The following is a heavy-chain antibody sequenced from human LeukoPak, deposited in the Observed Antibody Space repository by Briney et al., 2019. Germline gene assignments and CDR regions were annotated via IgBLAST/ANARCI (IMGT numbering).Heavy chain of an antibody. CDR2: INHSGST. CDR1: GGSFSGYY. D-gene: IGHD3-22*01. Sequence: SETLSITCAVYGGSFSGYYWSWIRQPPGKGLEWIGEINHSGSTNYNPSLKSRVTISVDTSKNQFSLKLSSVTAADTAVYYCARGRGNYDSSGYYGTYYYYYYMDVWGKGTTVTVSS. V-gene: IGHV4-34*01. CDR3: ARGRGNYDSSGYYGTYYYYYYMDV. J-gene: IGHJ6*03.